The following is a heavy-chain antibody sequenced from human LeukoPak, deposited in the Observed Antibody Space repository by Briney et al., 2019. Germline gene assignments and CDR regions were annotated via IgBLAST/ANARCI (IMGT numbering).Heavy chain of an antibody. CDR1: GGSISSYY. V-gene: IGHV4-59*01. Sequence: SETLSLTCTVSGGSISSYYWSWIRQPPGKGLEWIGYIYYSGSPNYNPSLKSRVTISVDTSKNQFSLKLSSVTAADTAVYYCARVLGFGELYFDYWGQGTLVTVSS. J-gene: IGHJ4*02. D-gene: IGHD3-10*01. CDR3: ARVLGFGELYFDY. CDR2: IYYSGSP.